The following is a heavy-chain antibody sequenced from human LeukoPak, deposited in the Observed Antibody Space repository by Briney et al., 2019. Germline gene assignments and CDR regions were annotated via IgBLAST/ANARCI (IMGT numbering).Heavy chain of an antibody. CDR1: GFTFSSYW. CDR2: IKQDGSEK. D-gene: IGHD3-3*01. Sequence: TGGSLRLSCAASGFTFSSYWMSWVRQAPGKGLEWVANIKQDGSEKYYVDSVKGRFTISRDNAKNSLYLQMNSLRAEDTAVYYCARTYDFGRGPPGDAFDNWGQGTLVTVPS. CDR3: ARTYDFGRGPPGDAFDN. J-gene: IGHJ3*02. V-gene: IGHV3-7*01.